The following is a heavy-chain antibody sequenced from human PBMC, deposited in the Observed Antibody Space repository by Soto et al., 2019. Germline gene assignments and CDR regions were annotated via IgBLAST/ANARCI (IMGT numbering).Heavy chain of an antibody. D-gene: IGHD3-22*01. V-gene: IGHV1-69*13. CDR3: ARAYYDSSGYSRDWFDP. J-gene: IGHJ5*02. CDR2: IIPIFGTA. Sequence: GASVKVSCKASGGTFSSYAISWVRQAPGQGLEWMGGIIPIFGTANYAQKFQGRVTITADESTSTAYVELSSLRSEDTAVYYCARAYYDSSGYSRDWFDPWGQGTLVTVSS. CDR1: GGTFSSYA.